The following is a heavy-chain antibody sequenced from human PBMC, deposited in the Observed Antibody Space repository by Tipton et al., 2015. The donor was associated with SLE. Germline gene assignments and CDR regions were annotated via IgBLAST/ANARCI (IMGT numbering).Heavy chain of an antibody. D-gene: IGHD2-21*01. V-gene: IGHV4-38-2*01. CDR3: VGQVEVVNGRRFGY. CDR1: GYSISSGYQ. CDR2: IYHSEDT. Sequence: TLSLTCAVSGYSISSGYQWGWIRQPPGKGLEWIGNIYHSEDTSYNPSLKSRATISVDTSKNQFSLKLRSVTAADTAVYYCVGQVEVVNGRRFGYWGQGTLVPVSS. J-gene: IGHJ4*02.